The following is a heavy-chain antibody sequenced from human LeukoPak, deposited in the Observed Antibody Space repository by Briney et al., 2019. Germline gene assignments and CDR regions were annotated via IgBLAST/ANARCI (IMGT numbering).Heavy chain of an antibody. CDR2: ISGSGGST. D-gene: IGHD1-26*01. Sequence: GGSLRLSCAASGFTFSSYAMSWVRQAPGEGLEWVSAISGSGGSTYYADSVKGRFTISRDDSKNTLYLQMNSLRAEDTAVYYCAKDRILGSYYYFDYWGQGTLVTVSS. J-gene: IGHJ4*02. V-gene: IGHV3-23*01. CDR1: GFTFSSYA. CDR3: AKDRILGSYYYFDY.